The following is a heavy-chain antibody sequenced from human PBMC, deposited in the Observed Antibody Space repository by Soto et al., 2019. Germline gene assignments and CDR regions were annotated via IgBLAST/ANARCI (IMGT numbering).Heavy chain of an antibody. CDR3: ARDHLAHSSLIDY. J-gene: IGHJ4*02. V-gene: IGHV3-11*01. D-gene: IGHD6-6*01. Sequence: QVQLVESGGDLLKPGGSLRLSCAASGFTFSDYCMSWIRQAPGKGLEWVAYISSAGTTVYYADSVKGRFTISRDNAKNSLFLQMNSLRAEDTAVYYCARDHLAHSSLIDYWGQGTLVTVSS. CDR1: GFTFSDYC. CDR2: ISSAGTTV.